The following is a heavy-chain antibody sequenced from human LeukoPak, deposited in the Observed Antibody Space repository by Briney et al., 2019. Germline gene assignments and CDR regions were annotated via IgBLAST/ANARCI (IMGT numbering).Heavy chain of an antibody. V-gene: IGHV1-2*02. CDR1: GYTFTGYY. Sequence: ASVKVSCKASGYTFTGYYIHCVRQAPGQGLEWMGWTNPNSGATNYAQKFQGRVTMTRDTSISTAYMELSSLRSDDTAVYYCARGYWVGYCSSTSCAYFDYWGQGTLVSVSS. J-gene: IGHJ4*02. CDR3: ARGYWVGYCSSTSCAYFDY. D-gene: IGHD2-2*01. CDR2: TNPNSGAT.